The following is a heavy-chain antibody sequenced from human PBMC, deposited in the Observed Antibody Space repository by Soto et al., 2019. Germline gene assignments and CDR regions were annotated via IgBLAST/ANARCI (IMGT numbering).Heavy chain of an antibody. D-gene: IGHD1-1*01. CDR1: GFTFSSYG. Sequence: QVQLVESGGGVVQPGRSLRLSCAASGFTFSSYGMHWVRQAPGKGLEWVAVIWYDGSNKYYADSVKGRFTISRDNSKNTLYLQMNSLRAEDTAVYYCARDPSYNWNDEGRDYRDENWFDLWGQGTLVTVSS. V-gene: IGHV3-33*01. CDR3: ARDPSYNWNDEGRDYRDENWFDL. J-gene: IGHJ5*02. CDR2: IWYDGSNK.